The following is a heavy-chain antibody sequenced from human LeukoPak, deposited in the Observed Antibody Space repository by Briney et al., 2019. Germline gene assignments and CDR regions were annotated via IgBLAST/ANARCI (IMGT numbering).Heavy chain of an antibody. V-gene: IGHV4-59*01. CDR1: GGSISSYY. CDR3: ARDQLQLGWFDP. Sequence: SETLSLTCTVSGGSISSYYWSWIRQPPGKGLEWIGYIYYSGSTNYNPSLKSRVTIPVDTSKNQFSLKLSSVTAADTAVYYCARDQLQLGWFDPWGQGTLVTVSS. CDR2: IYYSGST. J-gene: IGHJ5*02. D-gene: IGHD6-13*01.